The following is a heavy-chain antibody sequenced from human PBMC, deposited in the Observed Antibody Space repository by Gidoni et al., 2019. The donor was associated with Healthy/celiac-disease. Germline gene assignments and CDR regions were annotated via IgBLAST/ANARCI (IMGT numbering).Heavy chain of an antibody. D-gene: IGHD3-10*01. CDR1: GGSISSGSYY. J-gene: IGHJ4*02. CDR2: IYTSGST. Sequence: QVQLQESGPGLVKPSQTLSLTCTVSGGSISSGSYYWSWIRQPAGKGLEWIGRIYTSGSTNYNPSLKSRVTISVDTSKNQFSLKLSSVTAADTAVYYCARGGGSGSGYFDYWGQGTLVTVSS. CDR3: ARGGGSGSGYFDY. V-gene: IGHV4-61*02.